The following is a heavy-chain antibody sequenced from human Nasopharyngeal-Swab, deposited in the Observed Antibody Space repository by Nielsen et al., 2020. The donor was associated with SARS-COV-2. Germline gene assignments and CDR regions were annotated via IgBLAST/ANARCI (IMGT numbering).Heavy chain of an antibody. CDR2: ISWNSGSI. CDR1: GFTFDVYA. Sequence: GGSLRLSCAASGFTFDVYAMHWVRQAPGKGLEWVSGISWNSGSIGYADSVKGRFTISRDNAKNSLYLQMNSLRAEDTAVYYCARDDSSPHVGAFDIWGQGTMVTVSS. D-gene: IGHD3-22*01. V-gene: IGHV3-9*01. J-gene: IGHJ3*02. CDR3: ARDDSSPHVGAFDI.